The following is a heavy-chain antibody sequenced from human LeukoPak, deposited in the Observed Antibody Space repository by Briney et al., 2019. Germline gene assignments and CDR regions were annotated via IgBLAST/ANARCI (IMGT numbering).Heavy chain of an antibody. V-gene: IGHV3-53*01. CDR1: ALTVIRKD. CDR2: IYSGGST. D-gene: IGHD1-1*01. CDR3: GKRGWNLDGDFDY. J-gene: IGHJ4*02. Sequence: GGSLRLSRAASALTVIRKDMSWVRQAPGKGLEWVSVIYSGGSTYYADSVKGRFTISRDNSKNTLYLQMNSLRAEDTAVYYCGKRGWNLDGDFDYWGQGTLVTVSS.